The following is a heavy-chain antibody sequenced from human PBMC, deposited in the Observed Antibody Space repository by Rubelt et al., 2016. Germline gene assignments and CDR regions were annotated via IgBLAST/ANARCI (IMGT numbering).Heavy chain of an antibody. J-gene: IGHJ4*02. CDR1: GFTFSSYA. CDR3: AKVPIRTVTSTFDY. CDR2: ISGSGGST. D-gene: IGHD4-17*01. Sequence: EVQLLESGGGLVQPGGSLRLSCAASGFTFSSYAMSWVRQAPGKGLEWVSAISGSGGSTYYADSVKGGFTIARDNSRNPLYRQMNSLRAEDTAVDDGAKVPIRTVTSTFDYWGQGTRVTVSS. V-gene: IGHV3-23*01.